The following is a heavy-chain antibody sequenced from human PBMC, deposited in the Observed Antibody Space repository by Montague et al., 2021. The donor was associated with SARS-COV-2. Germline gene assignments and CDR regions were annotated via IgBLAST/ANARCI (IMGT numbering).Heavy chain of an antibody. CDR2: IDYRGST. CDR3: ATQEDPSGWIPGPFDF. Sequence: SETLSLTCTVSGGSISSSIFYRAWIRQPPGKGLEWIGSIDYRGSTYYNPSLKSRVFISADTSKNQWSLTLTSVTAADTAVYYCATQEDPSGWIPGPFDFWGPGTLLSVSS. J-gene: IGHJ4*02. V-gene: IGHV4-39*01. D-gene: IGHD6-19*01. CDR1: GGSISSSIFY.